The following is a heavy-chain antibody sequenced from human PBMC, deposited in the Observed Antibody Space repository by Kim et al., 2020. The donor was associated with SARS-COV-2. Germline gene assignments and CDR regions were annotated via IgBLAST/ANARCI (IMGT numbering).Heavy chain of an antibody. CDR1: GFTFGDYA. V-gene: IGHV3-9*01. Sequence: GGSLRLSCAASGFTFGDYAMHWVRQAPGKGLEWVSGISWNSGSIGYADSVKGRFTISRDNAKNSLYLQMNSLRAEDTALYYCAKDISGFMITFGGVQCRPDYWGQGTLVTVSS. D-gene: IGHD3-16*01. J-gene: IGHJ4*02. CDR2: ISWNSGSI. CDR3: AKDISGFMITFGGVQCRPDY.